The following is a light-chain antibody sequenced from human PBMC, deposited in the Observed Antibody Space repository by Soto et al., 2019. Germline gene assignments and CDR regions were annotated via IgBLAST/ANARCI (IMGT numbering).Light chain of an antibody. CDR1: SSNIGSNT. CDR3: SSWDDSLNGPV. V-gene: IGLV1-44*01. CDR2: SHN. Sequence: QSVLTQPPSASGTPGQRVTISCSGSSSNIGSNTVNWYQQLPGTAPKLLIYSHNERPSGVPDRFSGSQSGTSASLAISGLQSEDEADYYCSSWDDSLNGPVFGGGTKLTVL. J-gene: IGLJ2*01.